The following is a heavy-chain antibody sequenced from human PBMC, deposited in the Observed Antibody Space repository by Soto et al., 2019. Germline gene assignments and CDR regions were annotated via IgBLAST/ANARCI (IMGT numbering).Heavy chain of an antibody. V-gene: IGHV3-23*01. J-gene: IGHJ6*02. CDR3: AKGGVRGVPWYYGMDV. Sequence: EVQLLESGGGLVQPGGSLRLSCAASGFTFSSYAMSWVRQAPGKGLEWVSAISGSGGSTYYADSVKGRFTISRDNSKNTLYLQMNSLRAEDTAVYYCAKGGVRGVPWYYGMDVWGQGTTVTVSS. CDR2: ISGSGGST. D-gene: IGHD3-10*01. CDR1: GFTFSSYA.